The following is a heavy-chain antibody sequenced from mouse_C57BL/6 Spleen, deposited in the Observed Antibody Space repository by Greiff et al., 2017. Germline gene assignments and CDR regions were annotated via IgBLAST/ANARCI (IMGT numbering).Heavy chain of an antibody. V-gene: IGHV1-54*01. CDR1: GYAFTNYL. J-gene: IGHJ2*01. D-gene: IGHD1-1*01. CDR2: INPGSGGT. Sequence: VQLQQSGAELVRPGTSVKVSCKASGYAFTNYLIEWVKQRPGQGLEWIGVINPGSGGTNYNEKFKGKATLTADKSSSTAYMQLSSLTSEDSAVYFCARSGITTVVARGYWGQGTTLTVSS. CDR3: ARSGITTVVARGY.